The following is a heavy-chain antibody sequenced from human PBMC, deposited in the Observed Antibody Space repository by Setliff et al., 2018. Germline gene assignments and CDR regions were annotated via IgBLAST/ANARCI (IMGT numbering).Heavy chain of an antibody. Sequence: ASVKVSCKVSGYSLKDSSMHWVRQVPGKGLEWMGGFAPEVGEIIYAQEFQGRVTMTADTSTDTAYMQVSGLRSEDTAVYFCARYGAKLAIEEWGQGTLVTVPQ. CDR2: FAPEVGEI. V-gene: IGHV1-24*01. J-gene: IGHJ4*02. CDR3: ARYGAKLAIEE. CDR1: GYSLKDSS. D-gene: IGHD4-17*01.